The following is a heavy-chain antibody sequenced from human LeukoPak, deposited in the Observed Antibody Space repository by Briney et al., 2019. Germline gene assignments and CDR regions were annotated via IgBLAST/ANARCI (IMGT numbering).Heavy chain of an antibody. V-gene: IGHV4-34*01. CDR2: INHSGST. Sequence: PSETLSLTCAVYGGSFSGYYWSWIRQPPGKGLEWIGEINHSGSTNYNPSLKSRVTISVDTSKNQFSLKLSSVTAADTAVYYCARGRGGYCSGGSCFPPYYYYYYMDVWGKGTTVTVSS. CDR3: ARGRGGYCSGGSCFPPYYYYYYMDV. CDR1: GGSFSGYY. J-gene: IGHJ6*03. D-gene: IGHD2-15*01.